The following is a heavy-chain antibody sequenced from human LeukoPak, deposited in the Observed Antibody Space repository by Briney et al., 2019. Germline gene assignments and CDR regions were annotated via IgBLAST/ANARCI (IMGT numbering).Heavy chain of an antibody. CDR3: ARGWGFYYFDS. CDR2: FTSSSSSI. D-gene: IGHD2/OR15-2a*01. Sequence: GGSLRLSCAASGFTFSAYTMSWVRQAPGEGLEWVSSFTSSSSSIYYADSVKGRFTISRDSAKNSLYLQLNSLRAEDTAVYYCARGWGFYYFDSWGQGTLVTVSS. V-gene: IGHV3-21*01. CDR1: GFTFSAYT. J-gene: IGHJ4*02.